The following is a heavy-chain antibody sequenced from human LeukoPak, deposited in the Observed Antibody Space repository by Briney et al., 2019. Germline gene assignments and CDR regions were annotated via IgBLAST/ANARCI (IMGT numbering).Heavy chain of an antibody. CDR2: INKDGSDK. Sequence: GGSLPLSCAASGFTFNMYWMTWVRQAPGKGREAVAYINKDGSDKYYVDSVKGRFTVSRDNAKNSLYLQMNSLRAEDTAVYYCARDAGYGGNSDYWGQGTLVTVSS. J-gene: IGHJ4*02. V-gene: IGHV3-7*01. D-gene: IGHD4-23*01. CDR3: ARDAGYGGNSDY. CDR1: GFTFNMYW.